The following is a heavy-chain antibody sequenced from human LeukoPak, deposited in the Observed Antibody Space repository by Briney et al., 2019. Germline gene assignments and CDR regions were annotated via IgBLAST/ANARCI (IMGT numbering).Heavy chain of an antibody. CDR2: IKQDGSEK. Sequence: GGSLRLSCAASGFPFNNHGMSWVRQAPGKGLEWVANIKQDGSEKYYVDSVKGRFTISRDNAKNSLYLQMNSLRAEDTAVYYCARDSLTMIVGRQKRGLDYWGQGTLVTVSS. J-gene: IGHJ4*02. V-gene: IGHV3-7*01. CDR3: ARDSLTMIVGRQKRGLDY. CDR1: GFPFNNHG. D-gene: IGHD3-22*01.